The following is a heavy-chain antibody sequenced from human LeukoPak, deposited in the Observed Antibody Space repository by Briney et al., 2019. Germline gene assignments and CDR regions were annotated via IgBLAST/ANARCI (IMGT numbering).Heavy chain of an antibody. CDR1: GFTFSSYG. D-gene: IGHD1-26*01. CDR3: ARDCGSYLYYFDY. V-gene: IGHV3-33*01. Sequence: GGSLRLSCAASGFTFSSYGMHWVRQAPGKGLGWVAVIWYDGSNKYYADSVKGRFTISRDNSKNTLYLQMNSLRAEDTAVYYCARDCGSYLYYFDYWGQGTLVTVSS. J-gene: IGHJ4*02. CDR2: IWYDGSNK.